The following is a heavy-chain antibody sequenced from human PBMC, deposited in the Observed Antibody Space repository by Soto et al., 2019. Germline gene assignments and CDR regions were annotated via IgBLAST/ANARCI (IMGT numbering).Heavy chain of an antibody. CDR2: IYYSGST. J-gene: IGHJ4*02. CDR1: GGSISSYY. CDR3: ARAYSYGYGLYFDY. D-gene: IGHD5-18*01. V-gene: IGHV4-59*08. Sequence: SETLSLTCTVSGGSISSYYWSWIRQPPAKGLEWIGYIYYSGSTKYNPSLKSRVTISADTSKNQFSLKLSSVTAADTAVYYCARAYSYGYGLYFDYWGQGTLVTVSS.